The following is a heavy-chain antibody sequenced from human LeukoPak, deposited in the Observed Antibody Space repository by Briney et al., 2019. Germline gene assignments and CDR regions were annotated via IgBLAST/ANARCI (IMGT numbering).Heavy chain of an antibody. CDR2: ISGGGGST. CDR3: AKPYYYDSSGYDPPFDY. Sequence: GASLRLSCAASGFTFSSYAMSWVRQAPGKGLEWVSAISGGGGSTYYADSVKGRFTISRDNSKNTLYLQMNSLRAEDTAVYYCAKPYYYDSSGYDPPFDYWGQGTLVTVSS. D-gene: IGHD3-22*01. V-gene: IGHV3-23*01. J-gene: IGHJ4*02. CDR1: GFTFSSYA.